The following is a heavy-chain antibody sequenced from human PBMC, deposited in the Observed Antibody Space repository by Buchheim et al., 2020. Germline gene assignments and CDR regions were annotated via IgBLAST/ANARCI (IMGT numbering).Heavy chain of an antibody. J-gene: IGHJ4*02. Sequence: QVQLVESGGGVVQTGRSLRLSCAASGFTFSSYGMHWVRQAPGKGLAWVALISYDGNKKYFADSVKGRFTISRDNSKNMLYLQMSSLKTEDTAIYYCAKNRDPYLYLREFDYWGQGTL. D-gene: IGHD2-2*02. V-gene: IGHV3-30*18. CDR3: AKNRDPYLYLREFDY. CDR2: ISYDGNKK. CDR1: GFTFSSYG.